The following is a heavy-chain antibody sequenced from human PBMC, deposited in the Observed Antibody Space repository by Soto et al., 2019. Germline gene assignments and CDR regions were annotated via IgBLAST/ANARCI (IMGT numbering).Heavy chain of an antibody. J-gene: IGHJ3*01. CDR2: IIPILGIA. Sequence: QVQLVQSGAEVKKPGSSVKVSCKASGGTFSSYTISWVRQAPGQGLEWMGRIIPILGIANYAQKFQGRVTITADKSTSTANMERSSPRSEDPAVYYCARDSPYSSGLANVFDFWAKGQWSPSLQ. V-gene: IGHV1-69*08. CDR1: GGTFSSYT. CDR3: ARDSPYSSGLANVFDF. D-gene: IGHD6-19*01.